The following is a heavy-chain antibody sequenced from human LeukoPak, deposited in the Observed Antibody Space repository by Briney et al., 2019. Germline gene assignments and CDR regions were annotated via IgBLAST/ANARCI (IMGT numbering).Heavy chain of an antibody. J-gene: IGHJ4*02. CDR1: GFTFSSYA. D-gene: IGHD5-18*01. CDR3: ARDPDTTMVTLLLGY. Sequence: GGSLRLSCAASGFTFSSYAMHWVRQAPGKGLEWVAIISYDGSNTDYADSVKGRFTISRDTSKNTLYLQMNSLRAEDTAVYYCARDPDTTMVTLLLGYWGQGALVTVSS. CDR2: ISYDGSNT. V-gene: IGHV3-30-3*01.